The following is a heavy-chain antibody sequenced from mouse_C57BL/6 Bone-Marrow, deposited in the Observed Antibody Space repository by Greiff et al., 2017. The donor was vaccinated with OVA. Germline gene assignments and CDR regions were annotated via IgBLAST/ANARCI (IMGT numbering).Heavy chain of an antibody. Sequence: VQLMEPGAGFVKPGSSMKLSCTASGFTFSDYYMAWVRQVPEQGLEWVANIYYDGSSTYYMDYLKSRFILSRDNATNNLYLQMSSLKSEETATYYCAREGGSFWYFDVWGTGTTVTVSS. V-gene: IGHV5-16*01. CDR3: AREGGSFWYFDV. CDR1: GFTFSDYY. D-gene: IGHD1-1*02. J-gene: IGHJ1*03. CDR2: IYYDGSST.